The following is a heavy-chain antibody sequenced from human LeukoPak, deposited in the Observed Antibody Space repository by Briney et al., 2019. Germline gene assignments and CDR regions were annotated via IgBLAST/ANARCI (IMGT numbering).Heavy chain of an antibody. D-gene: IGHD6-13*01. V-gene: IGHV3-23*01. Sequence: PGGSLRLSCGASGFTFSSYAMSWVRQAPGKGLEWVSAISGSGGSTFYADSVKGRFTISRDNSKTTLYLQMNSLRAEDTAVYYCAKDKAAIPVAFDIWGQGTMVTVSS. CDR1: GFTFSSYA. CDR2: ISGSGGST. J-gene: IGHJ3*02. CDR3: AKDKAAIPVAFDI.